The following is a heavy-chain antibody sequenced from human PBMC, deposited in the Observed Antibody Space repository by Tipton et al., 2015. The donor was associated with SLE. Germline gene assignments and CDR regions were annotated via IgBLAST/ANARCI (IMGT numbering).Heavy chain of an antibody. CDR3: ARDLTGEAAFDI. Sequence: TLSLTCAVSGYSISSGYYWGWIRQPPGKGLEWIGSIYHSGSTYYNPSLKSRVTISVDTSKNQFSLKLSSVTAADTAVYYCARDLTGEAAFDIWGQGTMVTVSS. D-gene: IGHD7-27*01. CDR1: GYSISSGYY. CDR2: IYHSGST. J-gene: IGHJ3*02. V-gene: IGHV4-38-2*02.